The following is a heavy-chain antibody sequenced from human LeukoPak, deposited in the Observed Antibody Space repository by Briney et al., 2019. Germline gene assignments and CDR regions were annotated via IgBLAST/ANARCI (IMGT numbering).Heavy chain of an antibody. CDR3: ARDRLEDGNIYDYVWGSYRYYFDY. V-gene: IGHV4-4*07. D-gene: IGHD3-16*02. CDR1: GGSISSYY. J-gene: IGHJ4*02. Sequence: SETLSLTCTISGGSISSYYWSWIRQPAGKGLEWIGRIYTSGSTNYNPPLKSRVTMSVDTSKNQFSLKLSSVTAADTAVYYCARDRLEDGNIYDYVWGSYRYYFDYWGQGTLVTVSS. CDR2: IYTSGST.